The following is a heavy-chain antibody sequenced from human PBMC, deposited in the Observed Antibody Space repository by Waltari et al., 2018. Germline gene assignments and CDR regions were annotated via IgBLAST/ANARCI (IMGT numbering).Heavy chain of an antibody. CDR2: IIPILGTA. CDR3: ARVLPVDRSSGSFDY. V-gene: IGHV1-69*05. Sequence: QVQLVQSGAEVKKPGSSVKVSCKASGGTFSSYAISWVRQAPGQGLEWRGWIIPILGTANYAQQFQGRVTITTDESTSTAYMELSSLRSEDTAVYYCARVLPVDRSSGSFDYWGQGTLVTVSS. CDR1: GGTFSSYA. J-gene: IGHJ4*02. D-gene: IGHD6-19*01.